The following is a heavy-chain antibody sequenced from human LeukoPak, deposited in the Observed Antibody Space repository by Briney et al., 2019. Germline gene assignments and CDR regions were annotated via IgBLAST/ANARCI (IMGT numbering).Heavy chain of an antibody. Sequence: SETLSLTCAVYGGSFSGYYWSWIRQPPGKGLEWIGEINHSGSTNYNPSLKSRVTISVDTSKNQFSLKLSSVTAADTAVYYCARHSLRPFDYWGQGTLVTVSS. D-gene: IGHD4-17*01. CDR3: ARHSLRPFDY. CDR1: GGSFSGYY. V-gene: IGHV4-34*01. J-gene: IGHJ4*02. CDR2: INHSGST.